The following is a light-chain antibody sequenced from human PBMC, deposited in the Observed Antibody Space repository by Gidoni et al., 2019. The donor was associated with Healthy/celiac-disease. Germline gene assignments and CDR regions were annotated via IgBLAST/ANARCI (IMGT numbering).Light chain of an antibody. CDR1: QSVLYSSNNKNY. CDR2: LAS. CDR3: QQYYSAPYT. V-gene: IGKV4-1*01. J-gene: IGKJ2*01. Sequence: DIVMTQSPDSLAVSLGERATINCKSSQSVLYSSNNKNYLAWYQQRPGQPPKLLIYLASTREFGVPDRFSGSGSGTDFTLTIRSLQAEDVAVYYCQQYYSAPYTFGQGTKLEIK.